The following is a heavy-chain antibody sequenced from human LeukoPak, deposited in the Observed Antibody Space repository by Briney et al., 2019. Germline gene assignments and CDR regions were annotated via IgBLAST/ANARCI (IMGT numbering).Heavy chain of an antibody. J-gene: IGHJ4*02. V-gene: IGHV4-59*01. D-gene: IGHD3-22*01. CDR3: ARNYDNSGYTAFGY. Sequence: PSETLSLTCTVSGGSISSYCWSWIRQSPGKGLEWIWHIYSSGSTNYNPSLKSRVTISIDTSKNQFSLKLSSVTAADTALYYCARNYDNSGYTAFGYWGRGTLVTVSS. CDR1: GGSISSYC. CDR2: IYSSGST.